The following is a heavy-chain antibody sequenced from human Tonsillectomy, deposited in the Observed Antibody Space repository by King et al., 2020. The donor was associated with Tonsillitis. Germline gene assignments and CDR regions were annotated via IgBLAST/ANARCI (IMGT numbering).Heavy chain of an antibody. J-gene: IGHJ4*02. Sequence: VQLVESGGGLVQPGGSLRLSCAASGFTFSKYAMSWVRQAPGKGLEWVSIISGSDVSTYYADSVKGRFTISRDNSKNTLYLQMNSLTAEETAVYYCAKDLSYGYYISGEDYFDYWGQGTLVTVSS. CDR2: ISGSDVST. D-gene: IGHD3-10*01. V-gene: IGHV3-23*04. CDR1: GFTFSKYA. CDR3: AKDLSYGYYISGEDYFDY.